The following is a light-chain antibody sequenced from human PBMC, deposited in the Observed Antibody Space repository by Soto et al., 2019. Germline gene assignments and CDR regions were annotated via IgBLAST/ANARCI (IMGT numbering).Light chain of an antibody. CDR2: DAS. CDR3: QQRGNWPPLT. Sequence: EIVLTQSPATLSLSPGGRATISCSASQSVSLSLAWYQQKPGQAPRLLIYDASKRASGFPARFSGSGSGTDFTLTISSLEPEDFAVYYCQQRGNWPPLTFGGGTKVDIK. V-gene: IGKV3-11*01. J-gene: IGKJ4*01. CDR1: QSVSLS.